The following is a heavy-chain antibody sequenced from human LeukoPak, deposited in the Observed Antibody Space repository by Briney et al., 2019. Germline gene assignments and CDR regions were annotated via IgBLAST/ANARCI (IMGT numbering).Heavy chain of an antibody. D-gene: IGHD3-22*01. Sequence: ASVKVSCKASGGTFSSYANSWVRQAPGQGLEWMGGIIPIFGTANYAQKFQGRVTITADESTSTAYMELSSLRSEDTAVYYCARAPPYYDSSGYFLHFDYWGQGTLVTVSS. V-gene: IGHV1-69*13. CDR1: GGTFSSYA. J-gene: IGHJ4*02. CDR2: IIPIFGTA. CDR3: ARAPPYYDSSGYFLHFDY.